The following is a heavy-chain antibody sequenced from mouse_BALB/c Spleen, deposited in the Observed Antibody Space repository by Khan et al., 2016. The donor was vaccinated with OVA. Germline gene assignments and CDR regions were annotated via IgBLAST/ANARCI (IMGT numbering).Heavy chain of an antibody. CDR1: GYSITSGYG. CDR3: ARTARIKY. D-gene: IGHD1-2*01. J-gene: IGHJ2*01. CDR2: ISYSGST. Sequence: EVQLVESGPGLVKPSQSLSLTCTVTGYSITSGYGWNWIRQFPGNKLEWMGYISYSGSTNYNPSLKSRISFTRDTSKNQFFLQLNSVTTEETATYYCARTARIKYWGQGTTLTVSS. V-gene: IGHV3-2*02.